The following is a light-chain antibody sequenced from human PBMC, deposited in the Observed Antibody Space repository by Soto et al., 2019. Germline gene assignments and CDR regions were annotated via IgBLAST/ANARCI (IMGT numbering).Light chain of an antibody. J-gene: IGLJ3*02. CDR1: SIDVGAYKY. CDR3: TSYVGNDIWV. Sequence: QSALTRPPSASGSPGQSVTISCTGTSIDVGAYKYVSWYQQYPGKAPKLMIYEVTKRPSGVPDRFSGSKSGNTASLTVSGLQAEDEADYYCTSYVGNDIWVFGGGTKLTVL. CDR2: EVT. V-gene: IGLV2-8*01.